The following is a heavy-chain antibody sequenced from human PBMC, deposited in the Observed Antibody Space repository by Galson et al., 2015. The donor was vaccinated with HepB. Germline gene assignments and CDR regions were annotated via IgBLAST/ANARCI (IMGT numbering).Heavy chain of an antibody. CDR1: GFSFSNHG. Sequence: SLRLSCAASGFSFSNHGMHWVRQAPGKGLEWVAGISFDGSNRFYEESVKGRFTISRDKSKNTLYLQMNSLRVEDTAVYYCAKDASTGINWFDPWGQGTLVTVSS. CDR3: AKDASTGINWFDP. V-gene: IGHV3-30*18. CDR2: ISFDGSNR. D-gene: IGHD2-8*02. J-gene: IGHJ5*02.